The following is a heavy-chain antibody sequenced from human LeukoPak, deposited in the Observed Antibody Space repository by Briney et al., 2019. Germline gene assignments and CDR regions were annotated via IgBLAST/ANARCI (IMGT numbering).Heavy chain of an antibody. Sequence: GYLRLSCTPSAFTVSRNYMSWLGQAPGKGLEWVSVIYTGGNTYYADSVKGRFTISRDDSKNTVYLQMNSPRADDTAVYYCATVRGMVLYEYWGQGTLVTVSS. CDR3: ATVRGMVLYEY. V-gene: IGHV3-66*01. D-gene: IGHD2-8*01. J-gene: IGHJ4*02. CDR1: AFTVSRNY. CDR2: IYTGGNT.